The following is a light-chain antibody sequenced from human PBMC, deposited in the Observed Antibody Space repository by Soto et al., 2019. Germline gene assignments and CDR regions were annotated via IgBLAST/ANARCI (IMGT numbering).Light chain of an antibody. V-gene: IGKV3-20*01. J-gene: IGKJ4*01. CDR3: QQYSDSLT. CDR1: QTFSSAY. CDR2: GAS. Sequence: EIVLTQSPGTLSLSPGERATLSCRASQTFSSAYLAWYQQKPGQPPRLLIYGASTRATGIPDRFSGSGSGTDFTLPISRLEPEDFAVYYCQQYSDSLTFGGGTKVEIK.